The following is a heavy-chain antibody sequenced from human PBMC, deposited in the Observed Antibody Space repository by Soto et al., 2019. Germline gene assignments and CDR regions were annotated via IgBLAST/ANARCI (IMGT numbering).Heavy chain of an antibody. CDR1: GYTFTGYY. J-gene: IGHJ6*02. CDR3: ARAYGDSDYYYGMDV. D-gene: IGHD3-10*01. V-gene: IGHV1-2*02. CDR2: INPNSGGT. Sequence: GASVKVSCKASGYTFTGYYMHWVRQAPGQGLEWMGWINPNSGGTNYAQKFQGRVTMTRDTSISTAYMELSRLRSDDTAVYYCARAYGDSDYYYGMDVWGQGTTVTVSS.